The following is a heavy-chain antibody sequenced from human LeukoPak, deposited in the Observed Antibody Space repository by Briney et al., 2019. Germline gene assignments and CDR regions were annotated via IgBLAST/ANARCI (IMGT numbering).Heavy chain of an antibody. J-gene: IGHJ4*02. Sequence: QPGGSLRLSCAASGFTFSSYWMGWVRQAPGKGLEWVANIKQDGSEKYYVDSVKGRFTISRDNAKNSLYLQMNSLRAEDTAVYYCARDRIAARPHFDYWGQGTLVTVSS. CDR2: IKQDGSEK. CDR3: ARDRIAARPHFDY. CDR1: GFTFSSYW. D-gene: IGHD6-6*01. V-gene: IGHV3-7*05.